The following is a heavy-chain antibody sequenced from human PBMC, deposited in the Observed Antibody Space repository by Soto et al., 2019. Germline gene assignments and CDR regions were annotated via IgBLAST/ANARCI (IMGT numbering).Heavy chain of an antibody. CDR1: GFTFSSYG. Sequence: QVQLVESGGGVVQPGRSLRLSCAASGFTFSSYGMHWVRQAPGKGLEWVAVISYDGSNKYYADSVKGRVTISRDNSKNTRYLQMNSLRAEDTAVYYCAKEAHSSSWYPFDYWGQGTLVTVSS. V-gene: IGHV3-30*18. J-gene: IGHJ4*02. CDR3: AKEAHSSSWYPFDY. CDR2: ISYDGSNK. D-gene: IGHD6-13*01.